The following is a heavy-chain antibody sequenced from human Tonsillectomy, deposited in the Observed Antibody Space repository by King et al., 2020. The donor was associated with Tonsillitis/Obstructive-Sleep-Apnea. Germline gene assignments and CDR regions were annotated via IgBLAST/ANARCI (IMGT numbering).Heavy chain of an antibody. J-gene: IGHJ4*02. CDR3: ARRVLGYCSGGSCYSGYYFDY. CDR1: GYSFTSYW. V-gene: IGHV5-51*01. Sequence: VQLVESGAEVKKPGASLKISCKGSGYSFTSYWIGWVRQMPGKGLEWMGIIYPGDSDTRYSPSFQGQVTISADKSISTAYLQWSSLKASDTAMYYCARRVLGYCSGGSCYSGYYFDYWGQGTLVTVSS. D-gene: IGHD2-15*01. CDR2: IYPGDSDT.